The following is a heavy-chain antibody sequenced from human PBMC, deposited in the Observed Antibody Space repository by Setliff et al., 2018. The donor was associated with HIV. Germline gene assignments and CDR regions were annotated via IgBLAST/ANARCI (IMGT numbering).Heavy chain of an antibody. CDR3: ARVKPHLRRSGSYWIVDY. CDR1: GFTFSSYS. D-gene: IGHD1-26*01. J-gene: IGHJ4*02. V-gene: IGHV3-21*01. CDR2: ISSSSSYI. Sequence: GESLTISCAASGFTFSSYSMNWVRQAPGKGLEWVSSISSSSSYIYYAGSVKGRFTISRDNAKNSLYLQMNSLRAEDTAVYYCARVKPHLRRSGSYWIVDYWGQGTLVTVSS.